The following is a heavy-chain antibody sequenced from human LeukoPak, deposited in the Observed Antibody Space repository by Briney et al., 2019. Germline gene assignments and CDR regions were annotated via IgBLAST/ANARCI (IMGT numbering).Heavy chain of an antibody. D-gene: IGHD1-26*01. J-gene: IGHJ3*02. Sequence: PSETLSLTCTVSGGTLSSYYWSWIRQPPGKGLEWIAYIDYSGSTNYNPSLKSRVTISVDASRNQFSLNLSSVTAADTAVYYCARDRRRELLHAFDIWGQGTMVTVSS. CDR1: GGTLSSYY. V-gene: IGHV4-59*01. CDR2: IDYSGST. CDR3: ARDRRRELLHAFDI.